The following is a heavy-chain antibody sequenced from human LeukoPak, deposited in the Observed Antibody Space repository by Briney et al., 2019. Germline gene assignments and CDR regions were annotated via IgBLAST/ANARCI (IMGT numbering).Heavy chain of an antibody. Sequence: GGSLRLSCAASGFTVSSNYMSWVRQAPGKGLEWVSVIYSGGSTYYADSVKGRFTISRDNSKNTLYLQMNSLRAEDTAVYYCAKDWAVAAHPLFDYWGQGTLVTVSS. CDR3: AKDWAVAAHPLFDY. D-gene: IGHD6-19*01. J-gene: IGHJ4*02. V-gene: IGHV3-66*01. CDR1: GFTVSSNY. CDR2: IYSGGST.